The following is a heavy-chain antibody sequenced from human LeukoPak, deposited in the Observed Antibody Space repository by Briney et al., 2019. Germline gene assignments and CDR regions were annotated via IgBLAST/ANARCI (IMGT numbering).Heavy chain of an antibody. V-gene: IGHV4-59*08. CDR2: IYYSGTT. D-gene: IGHD1-26*01. J-gene: IGHJ4*02. CDR3: ARHLSGGTYPLDY. Sequence: SETLSLTCTVSGGSISGYYWSWIRQPPGKGLEWIGFIYYSGTTKYNPSLNSRVTISIDTPKNQFSLKLSSVTAADTALYYCARHLSGGTYPLDYWGQGTLVTVSS. CDR1: GGSISGYY.